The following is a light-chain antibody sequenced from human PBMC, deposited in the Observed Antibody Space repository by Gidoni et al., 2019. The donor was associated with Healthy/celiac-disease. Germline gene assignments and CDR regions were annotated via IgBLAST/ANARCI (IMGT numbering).Light chain of an antibody. CDR2: AAS. J-gene: IGKJ5*01. V-gene: IGKV1-12*02. CDR3: QQANSFPLT. Sequence: DIQMTQSPSSVSASVGDRVTITCRARQGISSWLARYQQKPGKAPKLLIYAASSLQSGVPSRFSGSGSGTDFTLTISSLQPEDFATYYCQQANSFPLTFGQGTRLEIK. CDR1: QGISSW.